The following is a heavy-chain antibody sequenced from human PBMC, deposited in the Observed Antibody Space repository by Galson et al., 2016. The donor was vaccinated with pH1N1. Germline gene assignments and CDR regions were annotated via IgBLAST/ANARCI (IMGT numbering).Heavy chain of an antibody. D-gene: IGHD2-15*01. V-gene: IGHV5-51*01. CDR1: GYNFTNYW. CDR2: IYPGDSDS. Sequence: QSGAEVKKPGESLKISCQGSGYNFTNYWIGWVRQMPGKGLEWMGIIYPGDSDSRYSPSLQGQVTISVDKSISTVYLQWSNLKASDTALNYCARLDRFCSGGTCFGFWFDPWGQGTQVTVSS. CDR3: ARLDRFCSGGTCFGFWFDP. J-gene: IGHJ5*02.